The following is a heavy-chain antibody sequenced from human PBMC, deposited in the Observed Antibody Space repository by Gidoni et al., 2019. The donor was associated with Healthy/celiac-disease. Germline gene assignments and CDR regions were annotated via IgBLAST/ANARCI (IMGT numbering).Heavy chain of an antibody. CDR2: INSDGSST. CDR3: ARGLTHPEFGHRYCSGGSCYTEWFDP. D-gene: IGHD2-15*01. CDR1: GFNFSRYW. Sequence: EVQLVESGGGLVQPGGSLRLSCAASGFNFSRYWMHWVRQAPGKWLVWVSRINSDGSSTSYADSVKGRVNISRDNAKDTLYLQMNRLRAEDTAVYYCARGLTHPEFGHRYCSGGSCYTEWFDPWGQGTLVTVSS. J-gene: IGHJ5*02. V-gene: IGHV3-74*01.